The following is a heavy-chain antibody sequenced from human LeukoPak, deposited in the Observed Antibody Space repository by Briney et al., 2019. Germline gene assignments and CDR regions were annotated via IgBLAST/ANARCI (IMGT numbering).Heavy chain of an antibody. V-gene: IGHV4-34*01. J-gene: IGHJ4*02. D-gene: IGHD4-17*01. Sequence: SETLSLTCAVYGGSFSGYFWSWIRQPPGKGLEWIGEINHSGSTNYNPSLKSRVTISVDTSKNQFSLKLSSVTAADTAVYYCARFSTVSFDYWGQGILVTVSS. CDR3: ARFSTVSFDY. CDR2: INHSGST. CDR1: GGSFSGYF.